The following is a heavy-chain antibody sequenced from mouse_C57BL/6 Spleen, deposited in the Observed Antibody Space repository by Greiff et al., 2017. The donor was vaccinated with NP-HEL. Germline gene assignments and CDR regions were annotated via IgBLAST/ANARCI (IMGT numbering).Heavy chain of an antibody. D-gene: IGHD1-1*02. J-gene: IGHJ2*01. CDR3: TRRTLSGYFDY. CDR2: IDPETGGT. V-gene: IGHV1-15*01. Sequence: VQLKQSGAELVRPGASVTLSCKASGYTFTDYEMHWVKQTPVHGLEWIGAIDPETGGTAYNQKFKGKAILTADKSSSTAYMELRSLTSEDSAVYYCTRRTLSGYFDYWGQGTTLTVSS. CDR1: GYTFTDYE.